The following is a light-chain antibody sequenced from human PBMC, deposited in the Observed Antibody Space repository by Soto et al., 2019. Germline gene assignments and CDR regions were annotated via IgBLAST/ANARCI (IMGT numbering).Light chain of an antibody. CDR3: SSYTSSSTIFV. CDR2: EVS. J-gene: IGLJ1*01. V-gene: IGLV2-14*01. CDR1: SSDIGGYKY. Sequence: QSALTQPASVSGSPGQSITISCTGTSSDIGGYKYVSWYQQHPGKAPKLMIYEVSNRPSGVSNRFSGSKSGNTASLTISGLQAEDEGDYYCSSYTSSSTIFVFGTGTKVTVL.